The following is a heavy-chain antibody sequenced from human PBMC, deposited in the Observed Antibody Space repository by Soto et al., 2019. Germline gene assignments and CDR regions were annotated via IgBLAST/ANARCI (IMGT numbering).Heavy chain of an antibody. V-gene: IGHV3-74*01. CDR3: AKSGAYGYGDYVPIDS. J-gene: IGHJ4*02. CDR2: INSDGSNT. CDR1: GFRFSSYW. D-gene: IGHD4-17*01. Sequence: EVQLVESGGGLVQPGGSLRLSCAASGFRFSSYWMHWVRQAPGKGLVWVSRINSDGSNTNYADSVKGRFTISRDNSKNTLDLQMNSLRAEDTAVYYCAKSGAYGYGDYVPIDSWGQGTLVTVSS.